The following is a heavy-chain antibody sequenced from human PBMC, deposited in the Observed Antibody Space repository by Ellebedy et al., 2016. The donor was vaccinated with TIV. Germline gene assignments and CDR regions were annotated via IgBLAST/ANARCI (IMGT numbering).Heavy chain of an antibody. CDR3: ARETVAGIKIPAGFDY. CDR2: INPNSGGT. CDR1: GYTFTGYY. J-gene: IGHJ4*02. D-gene: IGHD6-19*01. V-gene: IGHV1-2*02. Sequence: ASVKVSXXASGYTFTGYYMHWVRQAPGQGLEWMGWINPNSGGTNYAQKFQGRVTMTRDTSISTAYMELSRLRSDDTAVYYCARETVAGIKIPAGFDYWGQGTLVTVSS.